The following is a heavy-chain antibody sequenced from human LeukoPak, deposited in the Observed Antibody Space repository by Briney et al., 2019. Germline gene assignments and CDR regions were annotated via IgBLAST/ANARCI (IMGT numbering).Heavy chain of an antibody. J-gene: IGHJ3*02. Sequence: RASVKVSCKASGYTFTSYGISWVRQAPGQRLEWMGWINAGNGNTKYSQKFQGRVTITRDTSASTAYMELSSLRSEDTAVYYCARRLLTGITMIVARWAFDIWGQGTMVTVSS. CDR1: GYTFTSYG. V-gene: IGHV1-3*01. CDR3: ARRLLTGITMIVARWAFDI. CDR2: INAGNGNT. D-gene: IGHD3-22*01.